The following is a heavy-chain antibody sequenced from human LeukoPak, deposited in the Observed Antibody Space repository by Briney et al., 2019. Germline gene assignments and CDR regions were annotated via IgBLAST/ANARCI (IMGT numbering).Heavy chain of an antibody. Sequence: AASVKVSCKASGYTFIAYYMHWVRQAPGQGLEWMGRINPNSGGTNFAQKFQGRVTMTRDTSISTGYMELGSLRSDDTAVYYCAAGRGSSYVNFDYWGQGTLVTVSS. CDR2: INPNSGGT. CDR1: GYTFIAYY. CDR3: AAGRGSSYVNFDY. V-gene: IGHV1-2*06. J-gene: IGHJ4*02. D-gene: IGHD1-26*01.